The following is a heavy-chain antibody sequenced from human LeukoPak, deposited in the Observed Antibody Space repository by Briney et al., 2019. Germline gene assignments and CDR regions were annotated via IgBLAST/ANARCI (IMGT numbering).Heavy chain of an antibody. CDR1: GFTFSSYA. CDR3: ARARQGNSGSYPLYYYYYMDV. D-gene: IGHD1-26*01. J-gene: IGHJ6*03. CDR2: ISYDGSNK. Sequence: PGGSLRLSCAASGFTFSSYAMHWVRQAPGKGLEWVAVISYDGSNKYYADSVKGRFTISRDNSKNTLYLQMNSLRAEDTAVYYCARARQGNSGSYPLYYYYYMDVWGKGTTVTVSS. V-gene: IGHV3-30*01.